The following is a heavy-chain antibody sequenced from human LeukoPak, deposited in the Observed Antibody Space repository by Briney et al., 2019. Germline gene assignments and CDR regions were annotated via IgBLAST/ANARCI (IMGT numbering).Heavy chain of an antibody. CDR1: GGSISTSSYY. D-gene: IGHD6-19*01. Sequence: SETLSLTCTVSGGSISTSSYYWSWIRQPPGKGLVWIGEINHSGSTNYNPSLKSRVTISVDTSKNQFSLKLSSVTAADTAVYYCARADYSSGWPRDYWGQGTLVTVSS. CDR2: INHSGST. V-gene: IGHV4-39*07. J-gene: IGHJ4*02. CDR3: ARADYSSGWPRDY.